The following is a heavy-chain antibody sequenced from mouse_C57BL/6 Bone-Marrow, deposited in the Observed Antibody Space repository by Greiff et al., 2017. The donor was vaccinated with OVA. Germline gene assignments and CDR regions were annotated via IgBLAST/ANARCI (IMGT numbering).Heavy chain of an antibody. CDR2: IDPENGDT. D-gene: IGHD4-1*01. CDR1: GFNIKDDY. CDR3: TTLGRVFAY. J-gene: IGHJ3*01. Sequence: EVQLQQSGAELVRPGASVKLSCTASGFNIKDDYMHWVKQRPEQGLEWIGWIDPENGDTEYASKFQGKATITADTSSNTAYLQLSSLTSEDTAVYYCTTLGRVFAYWGQGTLVTVSA. V-gene: IGHV14-4*01.